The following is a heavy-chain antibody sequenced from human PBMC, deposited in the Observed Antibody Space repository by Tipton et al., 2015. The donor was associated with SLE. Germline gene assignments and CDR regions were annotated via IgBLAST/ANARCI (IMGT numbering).Heavy chain of an antibody. Sequence: VQLVQSGAEVKKPGESLKISCKGSGYRFTTYWIGWVRQMPGKGLEWMGIIYPGDSDTTYSPSFQGQVTISADKSISTAYLQWSSLKASDTAMYYCARYLGYYDSSGFGIYYFDYWGQGTLVTVSS. CDR1: GYRFTTYW. V-gene: IGHV5-51*03. CDR2: IYPGDSDT. D-gene: IGHD3-22*01. J-gene: IGHJ4*02. CDR3: ARYLGYYDSSGFGIYYFDY.